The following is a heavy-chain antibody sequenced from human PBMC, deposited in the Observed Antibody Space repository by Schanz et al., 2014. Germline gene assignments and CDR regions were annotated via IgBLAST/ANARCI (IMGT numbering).Heavy chain of an antibody. CDR2: IKQDGNEK. CDR3: AKDMARGGYNWVFDS. Sequence: EVQLVESGGGLVQPGGSLRLSCAASGFTFSSYWMSWVRQAPGEGLEWVANIKQDGNEKYYVDSVNVRFTISRDNAKNSLYLQMNSLRPEDTAVYYCAKDMARGGYNWVFDSWGQGTLVTVSS. D-gene: IGHD5-12*01. J-gene: IGHJ4*02. V-gene: IGHV3-7*01. CDR1: GFTFSSYW.